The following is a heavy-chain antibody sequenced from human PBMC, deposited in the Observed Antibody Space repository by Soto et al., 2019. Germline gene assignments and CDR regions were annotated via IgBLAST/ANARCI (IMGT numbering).Heavy chain of an antibody. V-gene: IGHV3-66*01. D-gene: IGHD6-13*01. CDR1: GFSVSRKY. CDR2: IYSGGTT. J-gene: IGHJ4*02. Sequence: GGSLRLSCAASGFSVSRKYMSWVRQAPGKGLEWVSLIYSGGTTYYADSVKGRFTISRDNSKNTLYLQMNGLRAEDTAVYYCAAGYSSSWYYNYWGQGTLVTVSS. CDR3: AAGYSSSWYYNY.